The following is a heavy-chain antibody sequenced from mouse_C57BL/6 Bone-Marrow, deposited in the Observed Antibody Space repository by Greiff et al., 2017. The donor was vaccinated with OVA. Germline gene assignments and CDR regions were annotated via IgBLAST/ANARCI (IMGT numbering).Heavy chain of an antibody. CDR3: AIKGAMVLDFDY. D-gene: IGHD2-2*01. Sequence: QVQLQQPGAELVRPGTSVKLSCKASGYTFTSYWMHWVKQRPGQGLEWIGVIDPSDSYTNYNQKFKGKATLTVDTSSSTAYMQLSSLTSEDSAVYYCAIKGAMVLDFDYWGQGTTLTVSS. V-gene: IGHV1-59*01. CDR1: GYTFTSYW. J-gene: IGHJ2*01. CDR2: IDPSDSYT.